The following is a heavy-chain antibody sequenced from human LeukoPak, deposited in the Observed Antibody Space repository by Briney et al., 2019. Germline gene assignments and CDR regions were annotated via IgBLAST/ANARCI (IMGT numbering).Heavy chain of an antibody. V-gene: IGHV3-23*01. CDR3: ARDPGVIAAAGPFDY. CDR1: GFTFSSYA. J-gene: IGHJ4*02. Sequence: GGSLRLSCAAPGFTFSSYAMSWVRQAPGKGLEWVSAISGSGGSTHYADSVKGRFTISRDNSKNTLYLQMNSLRAEDTAVYYCARDPGVIAAAGPFDYWGQGTLVTVSS. CDR2: ISGSGGST. D-gene: IGHD6-13*01.